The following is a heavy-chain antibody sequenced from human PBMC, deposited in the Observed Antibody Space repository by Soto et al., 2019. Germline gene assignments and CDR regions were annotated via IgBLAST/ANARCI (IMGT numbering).Heavy chain of an antibody. D-gene: IGHD3-10*01. CDR1: GFTFGDYA. CDR2: IRSKAYGGTT. Sequence: GGSLRLSCTASGFTFGDYAMSWFRQAPGKGLEWVGFIRSKAYGGTTEYAATVKGRFTISRDDSKSIAYLQMNSLKTEDTAVYYCTRDTKAGWFGESRASWFDPWGQGTLVTVSS. V-gene: IGHV3-49*03. J-gene: IGHJ5*02. CDR3: TRDTKAGWFGESRASWFDP.